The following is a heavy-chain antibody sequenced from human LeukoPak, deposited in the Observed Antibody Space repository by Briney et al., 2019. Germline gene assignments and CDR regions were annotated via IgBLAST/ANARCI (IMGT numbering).Heavy chain of an antibody. Sequence: ASVKVSCKASGGTFSSYAISWVRQAPGQGLEWMGGIIPIFGTANYAQKFQGRVTMTRDTSTSTVYMELSSLRSEDTAVYYCARDPYSSGAHWGQGTLVTVSS. CDR3: ARDPYSSGAH. D-gene: IGHD6-19*01. V-gene: IGHV1-69*05. J-gene: IGHJ4*02. CDR1: GGTFSSYA. CDR2: IIPIFGTA.